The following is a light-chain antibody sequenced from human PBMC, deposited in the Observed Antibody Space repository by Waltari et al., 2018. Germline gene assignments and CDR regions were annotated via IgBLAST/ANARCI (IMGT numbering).Light chain of an antibody. CDR2: GKN. Sequence: SSELTQDPAVSVALGQTVRITCQGDSLRSYYASWYQQKPGQAPVLVISGKNNRPSGMPDRFYGSSSANTASVTITGAQAEDEAEYYCNARDSSGNHVVFGGGTKLTVL. CDR1: SLRSYY. J-gene: IGLJ2*01. CDR3: NARDSSGNHVV. V-gene: IGLV3-19*01.